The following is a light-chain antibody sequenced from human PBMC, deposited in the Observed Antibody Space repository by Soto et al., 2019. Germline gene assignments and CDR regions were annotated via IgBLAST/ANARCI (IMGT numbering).Light chain of an antibody. V-gene: IGKV3-15*01. CDR1: QSISTN. Sequence: KVMTQSPATLSVSPGERVTLSCRASQSISTNLAWYQRKPGQAPRLLINGASTRATGIPARFSGSGSGTQFTLTISSLQSEDFGTYYCQQYNTWPRTFGQGTKVDIK. CDR3: QQYNTWPRT. J-gene: IGKJ1*01. CDR2: GAS.